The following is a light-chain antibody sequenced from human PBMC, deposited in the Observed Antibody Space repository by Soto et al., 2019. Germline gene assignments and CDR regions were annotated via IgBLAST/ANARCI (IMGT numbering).Light chain of an antibody. J-gene: IGLJ1*01. Sequence: QSVQTQPASVSGSPGQSITISCTGTSSDVGGYNSVSWYQQYPGKAPKLMIHDVSNRPSGFSNRFSGSKSGNTASLTISGLQAEDEADYYCSSYTSSTSYVFGSGTKLTVL. CDR2: DVS. CDR3: SSYTSSTSYV. V-gene: IGLV2-14*01. CDR1: SSDVGGYNS.